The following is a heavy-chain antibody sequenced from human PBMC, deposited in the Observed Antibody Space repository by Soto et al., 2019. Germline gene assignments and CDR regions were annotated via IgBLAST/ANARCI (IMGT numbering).Heavy chain of an antibody. CDR3: ARDHSSKGYGMDV. CDR2: TYYRSKWYN. D-gene: IGHD6-13*01. CDR1: GDSVSSNSAA. V-gene: IGHV6-1*01. Sequence: PSQTLSLTFAISGDSVSSNSAAWNCISQSPSRGLEWLGRTYYRSKWYNDYAVSVKSRITINPDTSKNQFSLQLNSVTPEDTAVYYCARDHSSKGYGMDVWGQGTTITVSS. J-gene: IGHJ6*02.